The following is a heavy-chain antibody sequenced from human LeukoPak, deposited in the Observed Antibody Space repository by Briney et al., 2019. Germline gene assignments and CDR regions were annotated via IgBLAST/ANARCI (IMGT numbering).Heavy chain of an antibody. Sequence: GASVKVSCKASGYTFTSYYMHWVRQAPGQGFEWMGIINPSGGSTSYAQRFQGRVTMTRDTSTSTVYMELSSLRSEDTAVYYCATSRDGYNAVGDYWGQGTLVTVSS. D-gene: IGHD5-24*01. CDR1: GYTFTSYY. V-gene: IGHV1-46*01. CDR3: ATSRDGYNAVGDY. CDR2: INPSGGST. J-gene: IGHJ4*02.